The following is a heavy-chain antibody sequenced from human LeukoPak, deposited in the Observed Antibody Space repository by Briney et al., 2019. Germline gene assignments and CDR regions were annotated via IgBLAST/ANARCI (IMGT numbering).Heavy chain of an antibody. V-gene: IGHV3-9*01. CDR3: AKDIHWGSYRQGSFDY. CDR2: ISWNSGSI. CDR1: GFTFDDYA. D-gene: IGHD3-16*02. Sequence: PGRSLRLSCAASGFTFDDYAMHWVRQAPGKGLEWVSGISWNSGSIGYADSVKGRFTISKDNAKNSLYLQMNSLRAEDTALYYCAKDIHWGSYRQGSFDYWGQGTLVTVSS. J-gene: IGHJ4*02.